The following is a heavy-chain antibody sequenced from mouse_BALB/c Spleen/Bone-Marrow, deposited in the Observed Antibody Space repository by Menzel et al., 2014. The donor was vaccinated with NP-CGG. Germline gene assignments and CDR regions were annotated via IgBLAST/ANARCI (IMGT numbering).Heavy chain of an antibody. CDR2: ISSGGSYT. V-gene: IGHV5-9-4*01. CDR3: ARSPQRDYAMDY. J-gene: IGHJ4*01. CDR1: GFTFSSYA. D-gene: IGHD3-2*02. Sequence: DVMLVESGGGLVKPGGSLKLSCAASGFTFSSYAMSWVRQSPEKRLEWVAEISSGGSYTYYPDTVTGRFTISRDNAKNTLCLEMSSLRSEDTAMYYCARSPQRDYAMDYWGQGTSVTVSS.